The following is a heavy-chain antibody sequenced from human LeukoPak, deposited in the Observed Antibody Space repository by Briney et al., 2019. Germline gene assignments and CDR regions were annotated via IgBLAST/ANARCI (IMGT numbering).Heavy chain of an antibody. V-gene: IGHV4-34*01. Sequence: GSLRLSCAASGFTFSNAWMSWVRQPPGKGLEWIGEINHSGSTNYNPSLKSRVTISVDTSKNQFSLKLSSVTAADTAVYYCARGRRYCSSTSCSYYFDYWGQGTLVTVS. D-gene: IGHD2-2*01. CDR3: ARGRRYCSSTSCSYYFDY. CDR2: INHSGST. CDR1: GFTFSNAW. J-gene: IGHJ4*02.